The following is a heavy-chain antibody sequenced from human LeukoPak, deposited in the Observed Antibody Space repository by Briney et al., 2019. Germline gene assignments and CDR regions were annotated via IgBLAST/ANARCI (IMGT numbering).Heavy chain of an antibody. Sequence: GGSLRLSCAASGFTFSSSAMSWVRQAPGKGLEWVSAISGSGGSTYYADSVKGRFTISRDNSKNTLYLQMNSLRAEDTAVYYCAKAYNWNYTPGYWGQGTLVTVSS. J-gene: IGHJ4*02. D-gene: IGHD1-7*01. CDR2: ISGSGGST. V-gene: IGHV3-23*01. CDR3: AKAYNWNYTPGY. CDR1: GFTFSSSA.